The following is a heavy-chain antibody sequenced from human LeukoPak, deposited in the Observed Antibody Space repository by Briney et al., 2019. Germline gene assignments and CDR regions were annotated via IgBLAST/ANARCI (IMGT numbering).Heavy chain of an antibody. CDR1: GGSISGYN. Sequence: SETLSLTCTVSGGSISGYNWSWSRQPPGKGLEWIGYVYDNGNTNYNPSLKSRVTILVDTSKNQFSLKLTSLTAADTAVYYCARGNDYYYYMDVWGKGTTVTVSS. J-gene: IGHJ6*03. V-gene: IGHV4-59*08. CDR2: VYDNGNT. D-gene: IGHD1-1*01. CDR3: ARGNDYYYYMDV.